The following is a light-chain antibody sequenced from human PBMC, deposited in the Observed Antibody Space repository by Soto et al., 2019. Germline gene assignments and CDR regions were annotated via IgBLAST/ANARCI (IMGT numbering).Light chain of an antibody. CDR1: QSISSW. CDR2: KAS. V-gene: IGKV1-5*03. Sequence: DIQMTQSPSTLSASVGDRVTITWRASQSISSWLAWYQQKPGKAPKLPIYKASSLESGVPSRFSGSGSGTEFTLTISSLQPDDFATYYCQQYNSYSRTFGQGTKVDIK. J-gene: IGKJ1*01. CDR3: QQYNSYSRT.